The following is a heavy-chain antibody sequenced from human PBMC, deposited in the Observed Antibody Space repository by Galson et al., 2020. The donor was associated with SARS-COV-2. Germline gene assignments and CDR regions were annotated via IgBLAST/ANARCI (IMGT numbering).Heavy chain of an antibody. CDR2: ISYDGSNK. CDR3: ARDALSYCGGDCYSGYFQH. D-gene: IGHD2-21*01. CDR1: GFTFSSYA. V-gene: IGHV3-30-3*01. J-gene: IGHJ1*01. Sequence: GGSLRLSCAASGFTFSSYAMHWVRQAPGKGLEWVAVISYDGSNKYYADSVKGRFTISRDNSKNTLYLQMNSLRAEDTAVYYCARDALSYCGGDCYSGYFQHWGQGTLVTVSS.